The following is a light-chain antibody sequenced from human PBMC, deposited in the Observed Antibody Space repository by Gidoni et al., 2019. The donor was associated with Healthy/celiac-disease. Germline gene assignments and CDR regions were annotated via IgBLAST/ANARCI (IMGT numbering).Light chain of an antibody. CDR2: GNS. CDR1: SSNIGAGYE. J-gene: IGLJ3*02. V-gene: IGLV1-40*01. Sequence: QSVLTQPPSVSGAPGQRVTISCTGSSSNIGAGYEVHLDQQLPDTAPKLLIYGNSNRPSGVPDRFSGSKSGTSASLAITGLQAEDEADYYCQSYDSSLSGSAVFGGGTKLTVL. CDR3: QSYDSSLSGSAV.